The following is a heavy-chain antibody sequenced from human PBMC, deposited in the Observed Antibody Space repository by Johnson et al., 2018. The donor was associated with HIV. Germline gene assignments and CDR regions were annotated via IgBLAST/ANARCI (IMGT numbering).Heavy chain of an antibody. Sequence: QMLLVESGGGVVQPGGSLRLSCAASGFTFSSYGMHWVRQAPGKGLEWVAVISYDGSNKYYADSVKGRFTISRDNSKNTLYLQMNSLRAEDTAVYYCAKGYYDSPFGFDIWGQGTMVTVSS. D-gene: IGHD3-3*01. CDR3: AKGYYDSPFGFDI. CDR1: GFTFSSYG. CDR2: ISYDGSNK. J-gene: IGHJ3*02. V-gene: IGHV3-30*18.